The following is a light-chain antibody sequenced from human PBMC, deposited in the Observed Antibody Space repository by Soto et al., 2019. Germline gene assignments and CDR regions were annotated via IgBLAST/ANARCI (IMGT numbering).Light chain of an antibody. J-gene: IGKJ4*01. V-gene: IGKV3-15*01. CDR2: HAS. Sequence: EIVMTQSPATLSVSPGERATLSCRASQSVYSNLAWYQQKPGQAPRLLIYHASTRATGIPARFSGGGSGTECTLTISSLQSEDVAVYYCQQYTKWPLTFGGGTKVEIK. CDR1: QSVYSN. CDR3: QQYTKWPLT.